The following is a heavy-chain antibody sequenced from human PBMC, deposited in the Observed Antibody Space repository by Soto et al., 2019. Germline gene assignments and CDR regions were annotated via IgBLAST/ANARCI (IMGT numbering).Heavy chain of an antibody. Sequence: PSETLSLTCSVSGGSISSYYWSWIRQPPGKGLEWIGYIYYSGTTNYNPSLKSRVTISVDTSKNQFSLTLSSVTAADTAVYYCARDHPHSYGVYYFDYWGQGTLVTVSS. J-gene: IGHJ4*02. CDR2: IYYSGTT. CDR3: ARDHPHSYGVYYFDY. D-gene: IGHD5-18*01. V-gene: IGHV4-59*12. CDR1: GGSISSYY.